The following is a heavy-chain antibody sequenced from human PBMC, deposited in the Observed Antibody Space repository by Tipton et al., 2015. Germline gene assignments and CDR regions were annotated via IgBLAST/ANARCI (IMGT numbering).Heavy chain of an antibody. CDR2: IYSSGST. CDR1: GGSISSGDYY. D-gene: IGHD3-22*01. J-gene: IGHJ6*02. Sequence: TLSLTCTVSGGSISSGDYYWYWIRQHPGKGLEWIGYIYSSGSTYYNPSLKSRVTISVDTSKNQFSLKLSSVSAADTAVYYCARGPYYYHSRDYYYYAMHGWGQGTTVTVSS. V-gene: IGHV4-31*03. CDR3: ARGPYYYHSRDYYYYAMHG.